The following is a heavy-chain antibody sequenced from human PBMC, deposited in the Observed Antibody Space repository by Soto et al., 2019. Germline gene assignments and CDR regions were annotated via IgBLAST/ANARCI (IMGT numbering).Heavy chain of an antibody. Sequence: SVKVSCKASGGTFSSYAISWVRQAPGQGLEWMGGIIPIFGTANYAQKFQGRVTITADESKNQFSLRLSSVTAADTAVYYCARAWEHLYFDYWGQGTLVTVSS. CDR1: GGTFSSYA. D-gene: IGHD1-26*01. CDR2: IIPIFGTA. CDR3: ARAWEHLYFDY. V-gene: IGHV1-69*13. J-gene: IGHJ4*02.